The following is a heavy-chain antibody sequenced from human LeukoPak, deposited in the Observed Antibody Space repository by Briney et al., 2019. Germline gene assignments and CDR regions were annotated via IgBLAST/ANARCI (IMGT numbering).Heavy chain of an antibody. V-gene: IGHV4-38-2*02. Sequence: PSETLSLTCTVSGYSISSGYYWGWIRQPPGKGLEWIATIYHSGSTYYNPSLQSRVAISVDTSKNQFSLRLRSVTAADTAVYYCARDYIMFDYYYMDVWGRGTTVTVSS. CDR1: GYSISSGYY. CDR3: ARDYIMFDYYYMDV. D-gene: IGHD2-8*01. J-gene: IGHJ6*03. CDR2: IYHSGST.